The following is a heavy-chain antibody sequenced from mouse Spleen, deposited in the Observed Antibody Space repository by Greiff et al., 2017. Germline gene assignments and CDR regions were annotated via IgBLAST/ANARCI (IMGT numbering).Heavy chain of an antibody. CDR1: GYTFTDYE. D-gene: IGHD2-4*01. V-gene: IGHV1-15*01. J-gene: IGHJ3*01. Sequence: QVHLQQSGAELVRPGASVTLSCKASGYTFTDYEMHWVKQTPVHGLEWIGAIDPETGGTAYNQKFKGKAILTADKSSSTAYMELRSLTSEDSAVYYCTRNYDYSFAYWGQGTLVTVSA. CDR3: TRNYDYSFAY. CDR2: IDPETGGT.